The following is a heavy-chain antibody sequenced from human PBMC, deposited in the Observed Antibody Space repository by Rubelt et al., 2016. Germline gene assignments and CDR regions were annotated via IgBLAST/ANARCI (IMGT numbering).Heavy chain of an antibody. CDR2: IHSRGGT. Sequence: QLQLQESGPGLVRPSETLSLTCTVSGDSVNSVSHYWAWIRQTPGGGLEWIASIHSRGGTYYNPSLRSRVVMSVDTSKNQFSLWGVSATAADTALYFWARDYSNHYKFDFWGLGTLVTVSS. V-gene: IGHV4-39*07. CDR3: ARDYSNHYKFDF. CDR1: GDSVNSVSHY. J-gene: IGHJ4*02. D-gene: IGHD4-11*01.